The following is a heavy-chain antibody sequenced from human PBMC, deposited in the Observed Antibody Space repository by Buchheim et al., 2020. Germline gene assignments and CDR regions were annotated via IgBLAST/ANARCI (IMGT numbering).Heavy chain of an antibody. D-gene: IGHD1-26*01. CDR3: AKGVGATNWGPPIH. Sequence: QVQLVESGGGVVQPGRSLRLSCAASGFTFSSYGMHWVRQAPGKGLEWVAVISYDGSNKYYADSVKGRFTISRDNSKNTLYLQMNSLRAEDTAVYYCAKGVGATNWGPPIHWGQGTL. CDR2: ISYDGSNK. CDR1: GFTFSSYG. V-gene: IGHV3-30*18. J-gene: IGHJ4*02.